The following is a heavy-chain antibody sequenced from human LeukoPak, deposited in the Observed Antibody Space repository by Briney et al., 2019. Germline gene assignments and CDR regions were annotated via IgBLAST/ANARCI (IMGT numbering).Heavy chain of an antibody. CDR3: AREMDAHPRIVV. CDR2: IYYSGST. D-gene: IGHD2-21*01. J-gene: IGHJ1*01. CDR1: GGSVSSGNYY. Sequence: PSETLSLTCTVSGGSVSSGNYYWSWIRQPPGKGLEWIGYIYYSGSTNYNPSLKSRVAISVDTSKNQFSLNLNSVTAADTAVYYCAREMDAHPRIVVWGQGTLVTVSS. V-gene: IGHV4-61*01.